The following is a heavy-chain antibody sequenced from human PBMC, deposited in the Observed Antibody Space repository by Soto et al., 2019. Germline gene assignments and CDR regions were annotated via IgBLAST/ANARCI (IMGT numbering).Heavy chain of an antibody. CDR2: ISYYGSNK. J-gene: IGHJ4*02. CDR3: ASRSATVLSLTY. V-gene: IGHV3-30*03. D-gene: IGHD2-8*01. Sequence: LSLSCVVSGFTFSEYGMHWVRQAPGKGLEWVAVISYYGSNKYYADSVKGRFTISRDNSKNTLYLQMNSLRAEETAVYYCASRSATVLSLTYWGPGTQVTVSS. CDR1: GFTFSEYG.